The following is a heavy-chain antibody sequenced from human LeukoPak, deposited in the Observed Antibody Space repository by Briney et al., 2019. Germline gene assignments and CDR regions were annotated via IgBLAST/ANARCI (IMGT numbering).Heavy chain of an antibody. CDR2: ISGSGGST. D-gene: IGHD3-22*01. CDR1: GFTFSSYA. V-gene: IGHV3-23*01. CDR3: AKTTYYDSSGYFVPFDY. Sequence: GGSLRLSCAASGFTFSSYAMSWVRQGPGKGLEWVSAISGSGGSTYYADSVKGRFTISRDNSKNTLYLQMNSLRAEDTAVYYCAKTTYYDSSGYFVPFDYWGQGTLVTVSS. J-gene: IGHJ4*02.